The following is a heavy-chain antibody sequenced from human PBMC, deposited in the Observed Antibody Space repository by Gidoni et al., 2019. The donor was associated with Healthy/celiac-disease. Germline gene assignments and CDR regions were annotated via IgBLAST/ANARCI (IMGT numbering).Heavy chain of an antibody. D-gene: IGHD3-9*01. CDR1: VFTFSDYY. J-gene: IGHJ4*02. CDR2: ISSSSSYT. V-gene: IGHV3-11*05. CDR3: ARGDILTGYYFDY. Sequence: VQLVESGGGLVKPGGSLRLSCAAPVFTFSDYYMSWIRRAPGKGLEWVSYISSSSSYTNYADSVKGRFTISRDNAKNSLYLQMNSLRAEDTAVYYCARGDILTGYYFDYWGQGTLVTVSS.